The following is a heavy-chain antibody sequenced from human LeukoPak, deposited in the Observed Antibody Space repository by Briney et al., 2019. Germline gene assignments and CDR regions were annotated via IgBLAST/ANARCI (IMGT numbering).Heavy chain of an antibody. CDR1: GGSISSYY. J-gene: IGHJ3*02. Sequence: SETLSLTCTVSGGSISSYYWSWIRQPAGKGLEWIGRIYTSGSTNYNPSLKSRVTMSVDTSKNQFSLKLSSVTAADTAVYYCARDATSRPSRQWLPRPHLGEGAFDIWGQGTMVTVSS. CDR3: ARDATSRPSRQWLPRPHLGEGAFDI. D-gene: IGHD6-19*01. CDR2: IYTSGST. V-gene: IGHV4-4*07.